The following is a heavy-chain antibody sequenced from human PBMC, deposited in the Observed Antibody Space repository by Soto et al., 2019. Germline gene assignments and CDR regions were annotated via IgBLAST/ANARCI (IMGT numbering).Heavy chain of an antibody. J-gene: IGHJ6*02. Sequence: ASVKVSCKASGYTFTGYYMHWVRQAPGQGLEWMGWINPNSGGTNYAQKFQGWVTMTRDTSISTAYMELSRLRSDDTAVYYCGREGRRDTGMVLFDYYYYGMDVWGQGTTVTVSS. D-gene: IGHD5-18*01. CDR3: GREGRRDTGMVLFDYYYYGMDV. CDR2: INPNSGGT. CDR1: GYTFTGYY. V-gene: IGHV1-2*04.